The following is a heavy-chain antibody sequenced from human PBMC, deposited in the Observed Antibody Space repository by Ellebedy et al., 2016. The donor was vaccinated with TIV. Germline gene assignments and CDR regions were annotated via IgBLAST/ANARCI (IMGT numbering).Heavy chain of an antibody. Sequence: GGSLRLSXAASGFTYSSYYMHWVRQAAGKSLEWVSGVDTAGYTSYAAAVKGRFTISRESARNSLYLQMDSLRAGDTAVYYFAREIAVAGTCYFDLWGRGTLVTVSS. J-gene: IGHJ2*01. CDR1: GFTYSSYY. V-gene: IGHV3-13*01. CDR3: AREIAVAGTCYFDL. D-gene: IGHD6-19*01. CDR2: VDTAGYT.